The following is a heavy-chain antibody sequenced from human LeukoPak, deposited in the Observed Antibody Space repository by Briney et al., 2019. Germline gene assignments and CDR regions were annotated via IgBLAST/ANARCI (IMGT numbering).Heavy chain of an antibody. V-gene: IGHV4-34*01. D-gene: IGHD5-12*01. CDR2: INHSGST. J-gene: IGHJ6*02. CDR3: ARGPKWLLGLYYYYGMDV. CDR1: GVSFSSYY. Sequence: SETLSLTCAVYGVSFSSYYWSWIRQPPGKGLEWIGEINHSGSTNYNPSLKSRVTISVDTSKNQFSLKLSSVTAADTAVYYCARGPKWLLGLYYYYGMDVWGQGTTVTVSS.